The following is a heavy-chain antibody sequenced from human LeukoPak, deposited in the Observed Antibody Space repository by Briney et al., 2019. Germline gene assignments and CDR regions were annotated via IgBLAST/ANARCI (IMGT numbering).Heavy chain of an antibody. D-gene: IGHD2-15*01. J-gene: IGHJ6*03. CDR3: ARDTTDCSGGSCKGYYYYMDV. V-gene: IGHV4-39*07. Sequence: PSETLSLTCTVSGYSISSSNYFWGWIRQPPGKGLEWIGSIYYSGSTYYNPSLKSRVTISVDTSKNQFSLKLSSVTAADTAVYYCARDTTDCSGGSCKGYYYYMDVWGKGTTVTVSS. CDR2: IYYSGST. CDR1: GYSISSSNYF.